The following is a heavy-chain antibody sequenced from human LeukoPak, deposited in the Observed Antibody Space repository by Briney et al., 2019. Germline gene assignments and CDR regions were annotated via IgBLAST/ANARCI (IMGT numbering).Heavy chain of an antibody. J-gene: IGHJ5*02. D-gene: IGHD2-15*01. Sequence: ASETLSLTCTVSGGSISSYYWSWIRQPPGKGLEWIGYIYYSGSANYNPSLKSRVTISVDTSKNQFSLKLSSVTAADTAVYYCARGSFVVVVAATTRLRNWFDPWGQGTLVTVSS. CDR1: GGSISSYY. CDR2: IYYSGSA. CDR3: ARGSFVVVVAATTRLRNWFDP. V-gene: IGHV4-59*12.